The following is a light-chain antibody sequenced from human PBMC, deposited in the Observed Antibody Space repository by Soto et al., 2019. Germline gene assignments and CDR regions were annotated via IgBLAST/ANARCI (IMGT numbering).Light chain of an antibody. V-gene: IGKV1-39*01. CDR3: QQHANWPLT. CDR2: SAS. J-gene: IGKJ4*01. Sequence: DIQMTQSPSSLSASVGDRVTVTCRAGQSISRYLNWYQQRPGKAPNLLIYSASSLQTGVPSRFSGSGSGTDFTLTISSLEPEDFAVYYCQQHANWPLTFGGGTKVEIK. CDR1: QSISRY.